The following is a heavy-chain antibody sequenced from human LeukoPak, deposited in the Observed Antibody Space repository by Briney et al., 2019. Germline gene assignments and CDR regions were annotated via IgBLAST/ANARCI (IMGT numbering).Heavy chain of an antibody. V-gene: IGHV4-39*07. D-gene: IGHD4-17*01. CDR1: GGSISSSSYY. J-gene: IGHJ5*02. CDR3: ARGAIPHPRAKDYGNWFDP. Sequence: PSETLSLTCTVSGGSISSSSYYWGWIRQPPGKGLEWIGSIHYSGSTNYNPSLKSRVTISVDTSKNQFSLKLSSVTAADTAVYYCARGAIPHPRAKDYGNWFDPWGQGTLVTVSS. CDR2: IHYSGST.